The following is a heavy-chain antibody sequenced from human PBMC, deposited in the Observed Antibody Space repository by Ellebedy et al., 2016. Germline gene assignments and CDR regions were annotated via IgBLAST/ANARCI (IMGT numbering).Heavy chain of an antibody. CDR1: GYTFTAYF. J-gene: IGHJ4*02. CDR3: ARGDEDETNLVPLHY. CDR2: LIPLFRTP. D-gene: IGHD6-6*01. V-gene: IGHV1-69*13. Sequence: SVKVSXXASGYTFTAYFVNWVRQAPGQGLEWVGGLIPLFRTPNYAQKFQDRVTITADESSSTAYMELSGLTSEDTAVYFCARGDEDETNLVPLHYWGQGTLVTVSS.